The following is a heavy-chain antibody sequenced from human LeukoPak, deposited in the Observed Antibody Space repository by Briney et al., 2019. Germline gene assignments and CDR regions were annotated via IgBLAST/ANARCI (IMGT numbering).Heavy chain of an antibody. J-gene: IGHJ6*04. CDR2: ISSSGSTI. Sequence: PGGSLRLSCAASGFTFSSYEMNWVRQAPGKGLEWVSYISSSGSTIYYADSVKGRFTISRDNAKNSLCLQMNSLRAEDTAVYYCAELGITMIGGVWGKETTVTISS. D-gene: IGHD3-10*02. CDR1: GFTFSSYE. V-gene: IGHV3-48*03. CDR3: AELGITMIGGV.